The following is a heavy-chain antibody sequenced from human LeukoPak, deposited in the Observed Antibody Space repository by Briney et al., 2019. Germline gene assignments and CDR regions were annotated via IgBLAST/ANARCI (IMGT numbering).Heavy chain of an antibody. V-gene: IGHV3-20*04. J-gene: IGHJ6*03. Sequence: GGSLRFSCAASGFTFDDYGMSWVRQAPGKGLEWVSGINWNGGSTGYADSVKGRFTISRDNAKNSLYLQMNSLRAEDTALYYCARRESTYQNYYYFYYMDVWGKGTTVTVSS. CDR1: GFTFDDYG. CDR2: INWNGGST. CDR3: ARRESTYQNYYYFYYMDV.